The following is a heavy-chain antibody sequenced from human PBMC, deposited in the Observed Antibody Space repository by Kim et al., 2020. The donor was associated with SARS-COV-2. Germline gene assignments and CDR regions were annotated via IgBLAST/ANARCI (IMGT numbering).Heavy chain of an antibody. V-gene: IGHV3-66*01. Sequence: GGATCDADSVKSRFTISRDSSKNTLYLQMNSLRVEDTAVYYCARNDWFDPWGQGTLVTVSS. J-gene: IGHJ5*02. CDR2: GGAT. CDR3: ARNDWFDP.